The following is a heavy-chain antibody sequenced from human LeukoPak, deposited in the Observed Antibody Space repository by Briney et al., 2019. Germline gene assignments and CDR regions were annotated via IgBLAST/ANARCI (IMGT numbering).Heavy chain of an antibody. D-gene: IGHD2-8*01. V-gene: IGHV3-23*01. J-gene: IGHJ4*02. CDR1: GFTFSSYA. CDR2: ISGSDGYT. Sequence: GGSLRLSCAASGFTFSSYAMSWVRQAPGKGLEWVSGISGSDGYTYYADSVKGRFSISRDNSKNTLYLQLNSLRAEDTAVYYCAKAFGTNGYFQLPIDFWGQGTLVTVSS. CDR3: AKAFGTNGYFQLPIDF.